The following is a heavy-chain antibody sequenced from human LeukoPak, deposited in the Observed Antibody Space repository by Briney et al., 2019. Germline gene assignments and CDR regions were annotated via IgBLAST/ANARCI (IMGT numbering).Heavy chain of an antibody. D-gene: IGHD2-15*01. Sequence: ETLSLTCTVSDDSITMYYWTWIRQPPGKGLEWIGSMYYSGSTNYNPSLKSRVTMSVDTSKNQFSLKLSSVTAADTALYYCARARVGSGHYGSYYFDYWGQGTLVTVSS. CDR3: ARARVGSGHYGSYYFDY. J-gene: IGHJ4*02. CDR2: MYYSGST. CDR1: DDSITMYY. V-gene: IGHV4-59*01.